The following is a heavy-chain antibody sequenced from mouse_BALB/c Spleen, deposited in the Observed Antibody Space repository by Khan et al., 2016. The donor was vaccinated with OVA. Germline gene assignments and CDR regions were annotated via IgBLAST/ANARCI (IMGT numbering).Heavy chain of an antibody. CDR2: MWGDGST. CDR1: GFSLTDYG. J-gene: IGHJ3*01. D-gene: IGHD1-2*01. V-gene: IGHV2-6-7*01. Sequence: QVQLKESGPGLVAPSQSLSITCTVSGFSLTDYGVNWVRQPPGKGLEWLGMMWGDGSTDYTSVLKSRLSISKDNSKSQVFLKMNSLQTADTARYYCARELRLGGFAYWGQGTLVTVSA. CDR3: ARELRLGGFAY.